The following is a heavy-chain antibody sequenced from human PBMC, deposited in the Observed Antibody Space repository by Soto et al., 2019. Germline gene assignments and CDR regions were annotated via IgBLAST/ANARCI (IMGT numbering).Heavy chain of an antibody. CDR3: ARRPTNYYYYCMDV. CDR2: IYYSGST. J-gene: IGHJ6*02. CDR1: GGSISSSSYY. D-gene: IGHD2-2*01. V-gene: IGHV4-39*01. Sequence: PSETLSLTCTVSGGSISSSSYYWGWIRQPPGKGLEWIGSIYYSGSTYYNPSLKSRVTISVDTSKNQFSLKLSSVTAADTAVYYCARRPTNYYYYCMDVWGQGTTVT.